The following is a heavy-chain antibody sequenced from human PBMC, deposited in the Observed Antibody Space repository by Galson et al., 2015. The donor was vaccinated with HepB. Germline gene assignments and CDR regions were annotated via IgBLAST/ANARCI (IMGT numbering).Heavy chain of an antibody. D-gene: IGHD3-3*01. CDR2: IRNSGGST. CDR1: GFTFSNYA. V-gene: IGHV3-23*01. Sequence: SLRLSCAASGFTFSNYAMTWVRQAPGKGLEWVSTIRNSGGSTYYADSVRGRFTISRDSSKNTLYLQMNSLRAEDTAVYYCATKSGDFRSGYHYWGQGTLVTVSS. CDR3: ATKSGDFRSGYHY. J-gene: IGHJ4*02.